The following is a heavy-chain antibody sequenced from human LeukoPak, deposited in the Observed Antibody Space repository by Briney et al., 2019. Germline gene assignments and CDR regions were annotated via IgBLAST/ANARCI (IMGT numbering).Heavy chain of an antibody. D-gene: IGHD3-10*01. CDR1: GFTFSSYA. Sequence: GGSLRLSCAASGFTFSSYAMSWVRQAPGKGLEWVSSISSSSSYIYYADSVKGRFTISRDNAKNSLYLQMNSLRAEDTAVYYCARDRMVRGGPETRFDYWGQGTLVTVSS. CDR2: ISSSSSYI. J-gene: IGHJ4*02. CDR3: ARDRMVRGGPETRFDY. V-gene: IGHV3-21*01.